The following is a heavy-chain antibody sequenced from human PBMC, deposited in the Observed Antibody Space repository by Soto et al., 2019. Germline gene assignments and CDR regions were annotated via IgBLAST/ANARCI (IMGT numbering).Heavy chain of an antibody. Sequence: PGGSLRLSCAASGFTFSSYGMHWVRQAPGKGLEWVAVISYDGSNKYYAASVKGRFTSSRDNSKNTLYLQMNSLRAEDTAVYYCAKLRADYWGQGTLVTVSS. V-gene: IGHV3-30*18. J-gene: IGHJ4*02. CDR2: ISYDGSNK. CDR1: GFTFSSYG. CDR3: AKLRADY.